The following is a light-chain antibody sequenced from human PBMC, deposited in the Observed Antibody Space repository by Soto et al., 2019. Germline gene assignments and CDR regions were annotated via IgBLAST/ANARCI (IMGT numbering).Light chain of an antibody. Sequence: VLTQSPATLSVSPWDRVKLFCRASESFSSNVDWYQQEPGQTPRLLIYGASTRATGVPPRFSGSRSGTEFTLTISSLQSEDFAVYYCQQYGDWPLTFAGGTNVDI. V-gene: IGKV3-15*01. CDR1: ESFSSN. CDR3: QQYGDWPLT. J-gene: IGKJ4*01. CDR2: GAS.